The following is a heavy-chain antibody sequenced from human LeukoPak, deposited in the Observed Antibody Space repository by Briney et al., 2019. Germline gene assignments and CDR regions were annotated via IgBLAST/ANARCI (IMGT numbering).Heavy chain of an antibody. Sequence: PGGSLRPSCAASGFSFSSYTMNWVRQAPGKGLEWVSIISSSSSYIYYADSVKGLFTISRDNAKNALYLQMNSLRVEDTAVYYCARDGRCGGDCYASWGQGTLVTVSS. CDR3: ARDGRCGGDCYAS. J-gene: IGHJ4*02. CDR2: ISSSSSYI. CDR1: GFSFSSYT. V-gene: IGHV3-21*01. D-gene: IGHD2-21*02.